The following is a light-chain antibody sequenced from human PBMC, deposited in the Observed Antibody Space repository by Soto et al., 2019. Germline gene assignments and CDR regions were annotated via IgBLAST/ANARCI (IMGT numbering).Light chain of an antibody. V-gene: IGKV1-33*01. CDR3: QKYDDLPFT. CDR2: DAS. CDR1: QDITTY. Sequence: DIQMTQSPSSLSASVGDRVTITCQASQDITTYLNWFQQKTGKAPKLLIYDASNLETGGPSRFTISRSGTHINITTSSLQPEDVATYTCQKYDDLPFTFGHGSKMDIK. J-gene: IGKJ3*01.